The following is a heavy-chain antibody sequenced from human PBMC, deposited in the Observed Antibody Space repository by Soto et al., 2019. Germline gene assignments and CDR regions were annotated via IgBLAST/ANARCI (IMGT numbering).Heavy chain of an antibody. V-gene: IGHV1-46*01. CDR3: ARGRYRTYYYDSTPPAGAFDI. J-gene: IGHJ3*02. Sequence: GASVKVSCKASGYPFTSYYMHWVRQAPGQGLEWMGIINPSGGSTSYAQKFQGRVTMTRDTSTSTVYMELSSLRSEDTAVYYCARGRYRTYYYDSTPPAGAFDIWGQGTMVTVSS. CDR1: GYPFTSYY. CDR2: INPSGGST. D-gene: IGHD3-22*01.